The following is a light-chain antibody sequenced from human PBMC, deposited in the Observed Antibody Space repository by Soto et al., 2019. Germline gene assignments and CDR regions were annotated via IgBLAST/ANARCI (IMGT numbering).Light chain of an antibody. Sequence: QSVLTQPPSVSGAPGQRVAISCTGSSSNIGAEYDVHWYQQLPGTAPKRLIYGDNNRPSGVPDRFSGSKSGTSASLAITGLQPEDEGDYYCQSYDSSLTTFVFGTGTRSPS. CDR1: SSNIGAEYD. V-gene: IGLV1-40*01. CDR2: GDN. CDR3: QSYDSSLTTFV. J-gene: IGLJ1*01.